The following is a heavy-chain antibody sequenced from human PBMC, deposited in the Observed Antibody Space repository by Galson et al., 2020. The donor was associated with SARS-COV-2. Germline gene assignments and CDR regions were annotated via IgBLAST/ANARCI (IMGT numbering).Heavy chain of an antibody. CDR2: ISSSSSYI. CDR1: GFTFSSYS. V-gene: IGHV3-21*01. D-gene: IGHD6-13*01. Sequence: KIGESLKISCAASGFTFSSYSMNWVRQAPGKGLEWVSSISSSSSYIYYADSVKGRFTISRDNAKNSLYLQMNSLRAEDTAVYYCARGAAGIAAAAFDYWGQGTLVTVSS. J-gene: IGHJ4*02. CDR3: ARGAAGIAAAAFDY.